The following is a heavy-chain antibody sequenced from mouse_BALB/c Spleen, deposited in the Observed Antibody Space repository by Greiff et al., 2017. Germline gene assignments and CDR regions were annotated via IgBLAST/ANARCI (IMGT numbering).Heavy chain of an antibody. V-gene: IGHV1-9*01. D-gene: IGHD1-1*01. J-gene: IGHJ2*01. CDR1: GYTFSSYW. CDR2: ILPGSGST. Sequence: QVQLQQSGAELMKPGASVKISCKATGYTFSSYWIEWVKQRPGHGLEWIGEILPGSGSTNYNEKFKGKATFTADTSSNTAYMQLSSLTSEDSAVYYCVRSLTTVVRGSETWGEGATLT. CDR3: VRSLTTVVRGSET.